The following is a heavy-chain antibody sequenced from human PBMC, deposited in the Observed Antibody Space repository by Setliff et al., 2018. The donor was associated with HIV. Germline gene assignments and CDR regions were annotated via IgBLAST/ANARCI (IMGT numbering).Heavy chain of an antibody. V-gene: IGHV4-31*03. Sequence: SETLSLTCTVSGGSISSADYYWSWIRQPPGKGLEWIGYIYYSGTTYYNPSLKSRVTMSIDTSKNQFSLKVRSVTAADTAVYYCARDPPGYGDANDYWGQGTLVTVSS. J-gene: IGHJ4*02. CDR2: IYYSGTT. CDR1: GGSISSADYY. CDR3: ARDPPGYGDANDY. D-gene: IGHD4-17*01.